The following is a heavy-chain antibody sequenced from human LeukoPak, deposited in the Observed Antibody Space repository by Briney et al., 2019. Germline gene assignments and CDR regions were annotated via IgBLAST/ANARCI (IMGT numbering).Heavy chain of an antibody. CDR1: GFTFSSYA. Sequence: PGRSLRLSCAASGFTFSSYAMHWVRQASGKGLEWVAVISYDGSNKYYADSVKGRFTISRDNSKNTLYLQMNSLRAEDTAVYYCASSPSYQPFDYWGQGTLVTVSS. J-gene: IGHJ4*02. CDR3: ASSPSYQPFDY. CDR2: ISYDGSNK. V-gene: IGHV3-30-3*01. D-gene: IGHD1-26*01.